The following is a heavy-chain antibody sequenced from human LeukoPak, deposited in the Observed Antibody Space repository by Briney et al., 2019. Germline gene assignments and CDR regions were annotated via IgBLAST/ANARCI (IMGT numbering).Heavy chain of an antibody. D-gene: IGHD1-26*01. J-gene: IGHJ4*02. CDR3: SRLGGSYYHY. Sequence: GGSLRLSCAAPGFTLSSYWMSWVRQAPGKGLEWVANIKQDGSEKYYVDSVKGRFTISRDNAKKSLYLQMNSLRADDTAVYYCSRLGGSYYHYWGQGTLVTVSS. CDR1: GFTLSSYW. V-gene: IGHV3-7*01. CDR2: IKQDGSEK.